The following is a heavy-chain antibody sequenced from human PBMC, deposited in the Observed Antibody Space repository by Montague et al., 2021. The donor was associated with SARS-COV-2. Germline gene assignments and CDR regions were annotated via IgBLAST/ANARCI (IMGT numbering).Heavy chain of an antibody. J-gene: IGHJ6*02. CDR2: ISSSSSYI. Sequence: LSFSASGFTFSSYSMNWVRQAPGKGLEWVSSISSSSSYIYYADSVKGRFTISRDNAKNSLYLQMNSLRAEDTAVYYCARDRITMVRYLDLGNYGMDVWGQGTTVTVSS. V-gene: IGHV3-21*01. D-gene: IGHD3-10*01. CDR1: GFTFSSYS. CDR3: ARDRITMVRYLDLGNYGMDV.